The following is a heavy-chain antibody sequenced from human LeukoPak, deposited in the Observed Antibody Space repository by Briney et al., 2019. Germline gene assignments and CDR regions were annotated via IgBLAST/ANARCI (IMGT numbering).Heavy chain of an antibody. Sequence: GGSLRLSCAASGFTFTSYAMYWVRQAPGKGLEWVSGIFGSGGNPHYADSVQGRFTISRDNYQNTVYLQMNSLRAEDTAVYYGAKTTTGYSSGRYPGWPVDYWGQGTLVTVSS. V-gene: IGHV3-23*01. CDR3: AKTTTGYSSGRYPGWPVDY. CDR1: GFTFTSYA. J-gene: IGHJ4*02. D-gene: IGHD6-19*01. CDR2: IFGSGGNP.